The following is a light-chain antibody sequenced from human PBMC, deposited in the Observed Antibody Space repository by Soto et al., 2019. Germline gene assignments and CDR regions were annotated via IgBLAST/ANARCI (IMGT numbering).Light chain of an antibody. CDR3: SSYTRSSTVV. CDR2: DVS. CDR1: SSDVGGYNY. J-gene: IGLJ2*01. V-gene: IGLV2-14*01. Sequence: QSALTQPASVSGSPGQSITISCTGTSSDVGGYNYVSWYQQHSGKAPKLIIYDVSNRPSGVSNRFSASKSDNTASLTISGLQAEDEADYYCSSYTRSSTVVFGGGTKLTVL.